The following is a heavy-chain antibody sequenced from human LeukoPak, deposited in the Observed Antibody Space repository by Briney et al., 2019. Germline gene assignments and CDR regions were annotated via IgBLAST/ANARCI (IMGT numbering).Heavy chain of an antibody. Sequence: SETLSLTCTVSGGSISSSSYYWGWIRQPPGKGLEWIGSIYYSGSTYYNPSLKSRVTISVDTSKNQFSLKLSSVTAADTAVYYCARDGYYYDSSGYGDYWGQGTLVTVSS. J-gene: IGHJ4*02. D-gene: IGHD3-22*01. CDR1: GGSISSSSYY. V-gene: IGHV4-39*07. CDR3: ARDGYYYDSSGYGDY. CDR2: IYYSGST.